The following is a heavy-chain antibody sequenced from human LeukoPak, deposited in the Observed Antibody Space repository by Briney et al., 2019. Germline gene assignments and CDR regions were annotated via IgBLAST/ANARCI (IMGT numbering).Heavy chain of an antibody. CDR1: GYTFTNSY. J-gene: IGHJ5*02. V-gene: IGHV1-46*01. D-gene: IGHD1-26*01. CDR2: INPSGSST. Sequence: ASVKVSCKASGYTFTNSYIHWVRQAPGQVLEWMGLINPSGSSTSYAQKFQGRLSLTRDMSTSTDYMELSSLRSEDTAVYYCARDNSVGDTAWWFDPWGQGTLVTVSS. CDR3: ARDNSVGDTAWWFDP.